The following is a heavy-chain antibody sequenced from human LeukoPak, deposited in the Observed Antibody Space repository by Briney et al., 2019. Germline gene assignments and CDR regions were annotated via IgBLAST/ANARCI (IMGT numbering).Heavy chain of an antibody. V-gene: IGHV4-61*01. Sequence: SETQSITCTVSGGSVSSGSYYWSWIRQPPGKGLEWIGYIYYSGSTNYNPSLKSRVTISVDTSKNQFSLKLSSVTAADTAVYYCARDPKAGSGSYYDVNYYGMDVWGKGTTVTVSS. D-gene: IGHD3-10*01. CDR1: GGSVSSGSYY. CDR3: ARDPKAGSGSYYDVNYYGMDV. J-gene: IGHJ6*04. CDR2: IYYSGST.